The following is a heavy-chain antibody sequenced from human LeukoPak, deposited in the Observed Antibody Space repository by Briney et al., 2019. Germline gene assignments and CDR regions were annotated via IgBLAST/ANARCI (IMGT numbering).Heavy chain of an antibody. Sequence: PGGSLRLSCAASGFTFSSFEMNWVRQAPGKGLEWVSYISSSGNTIHYADSAKGRFTISRDSAKNSLHLQMSSLRAEDTAVYYCARDRIERGYSGYGIDYWGQGTLVTVSS. J-gene: IGHJ4*02. V-gene: IGHV3-48*03. CDR1: GFTFSSFE. CDR3: ARDRIERGYSGYGIDY. CDR2: ISSSGNTI. D-gene: IGHD5-12*01.